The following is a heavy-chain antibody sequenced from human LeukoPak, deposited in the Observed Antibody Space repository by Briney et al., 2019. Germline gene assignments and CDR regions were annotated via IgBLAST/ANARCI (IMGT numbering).Heavy chain of an antibody. V-gene: IGHV3-33*01. CDR2: IWYDGSNK. J-gene: IGHJ4*02. CDR1: AFTFSSYG. D-gene: IGHD3-22*01. Sequence: GGSLRLSCAASAFTFSSYGMHLVRQAPGKGLEWVAVIWYDGSNKYYADSVKGRFTISRDNSKNTLYLQMNSLRAEDTAVYYCARDFVSDSSGSLDYWGQGTLVTVSS. CDR3: ARDFVSDSSGSLDY.